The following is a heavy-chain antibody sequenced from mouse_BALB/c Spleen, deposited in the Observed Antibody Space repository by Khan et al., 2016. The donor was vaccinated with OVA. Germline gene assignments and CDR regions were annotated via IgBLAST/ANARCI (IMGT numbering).Heavy chain of an antibody. CDR2: IWNGGNT. CDR1: GFSLSNFG. D-gene: IGHD1-2*01. J-gene: IGHJ4*01. CDR3: ARNGVLHYYGYGGMDY. Sequence: QVQLKQSGPGLVQPSQNLSITCTVSGFSLSNFGVHWVRQSPGKALEWLGVIWNGGNTDYNAAFISRLSISKDNSKSHIFFKMNGLPAYDTAIYYCARNGVLHYYGYGGMDYWGQGTSVTVSS. V-gene: IGHV2-4-1*01.